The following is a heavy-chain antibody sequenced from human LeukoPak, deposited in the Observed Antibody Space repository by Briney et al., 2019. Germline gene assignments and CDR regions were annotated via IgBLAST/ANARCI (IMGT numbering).Heavy chain of an antibody. J-gene: IGHJ4*02. D-gene: IGHD3-22*01. CDR2: IYTSGST. V-gene: IGHV4-4*07. CDR1: GGSISSYY. Sequence: SETLSLTCTVSGGSISSYYWSWIRQPAGKGLEWIGRIYTSGSTNYNPSLKSRVTMSVDTSKNQFSLKLSSVTAADTAVYYCARDTYYYDSSGYYLFDYWGQGALVTVSS. CDR3: ARDTYYYDSSGYYLFDY.